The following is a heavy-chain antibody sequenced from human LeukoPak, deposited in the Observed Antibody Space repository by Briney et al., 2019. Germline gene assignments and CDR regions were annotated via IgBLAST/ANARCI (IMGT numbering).Heavy chain of an antibody. D-gene: IGHD6-13*01. J-gene: IGHJ5*02. Sequence: ASVKVSCKASGGTFSSYAISWVRQAPGQGLEWMGGIIPIFGTANYAQKFQGRVTITADKSTSTAYMELSSLRSEDTAVYYCARDPLTPLWYSSSFRVGNWFDPWGQGTLVTVSS. CDR3: ARDPLTPLWYSSSFRVGNWFDP. V-gene: IGHV1-69*06. CDR2: IIPIFGTA. CDR1: GGTFSSYA.